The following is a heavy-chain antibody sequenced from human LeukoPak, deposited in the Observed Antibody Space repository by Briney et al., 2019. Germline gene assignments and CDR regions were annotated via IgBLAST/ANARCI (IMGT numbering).Heavy chain of an antibody. CDR2: IIPIFGTA. CDR3: ARSPGLALNWYIDL. Sequence: SVKVSCKASGGTFSSYAISWVRQAPGQGLEWMGGIIPIFGTANYAQKFQGRVAITTDESTSTAYMELSSLRSEDTAVYYCARSPGLALNWYIDLWGRGTLVTVSS. D-gene: IGHD2-15*01. J-gene: IGHJ2*01. CDR1: GGTFSSYA. V-gene: IGHV1-69*05.